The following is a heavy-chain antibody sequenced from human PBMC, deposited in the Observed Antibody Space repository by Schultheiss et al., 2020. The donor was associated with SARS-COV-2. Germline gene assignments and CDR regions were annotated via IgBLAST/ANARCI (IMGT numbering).Heavy chain of an antibody. CDR1: GGSFSGYY. V-gene: IGHV4-34*01. CDR2: INHSGST. CDR3: ARTGAGSYWPRVNWFDP. D-gene: IGHD6-19*01. Sequence: ESLKISCAVYGGSFSGYYWSWIRQPPGKGLEWIGEINHSGSTNYNPSLKSRVTISVDTSKNQFSLKLSSVTAADTAVYYCARTGAGSYWPRVNWFDPWGQGTLVTVSS. J-gene: IGHJ5*02.